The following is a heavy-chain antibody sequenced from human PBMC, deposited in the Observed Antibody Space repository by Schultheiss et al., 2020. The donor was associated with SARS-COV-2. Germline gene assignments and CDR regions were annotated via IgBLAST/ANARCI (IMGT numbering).Heavy chain of an antibody. CDR2: IYYSGST. V-gene: IGHV4-59*12. Sequence: SETLSLTCTVSGGSISSYYWSWIRQPAGKGLEWIGYIYYSGSTNYNPSLKSRVTISVDTSKNQFSLKLSSVTAADTAVYYCARGRIRRQLVRVGVWFDPWGQGTLVTVSS. CDR1: GGSISSYY. J-gene: IGHJ5*02. D-gene: IGHD6-13*01. CDR3: ARGRIRRQLVRVGVWFDP.